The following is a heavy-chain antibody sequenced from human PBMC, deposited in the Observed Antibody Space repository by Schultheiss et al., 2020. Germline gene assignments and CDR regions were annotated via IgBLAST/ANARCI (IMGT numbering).Heavy chain of an antibody. CDR1: GFTFSDYY. CDR3: ARAPGAVTSYYYYGMDV. J-gene: IGHJ6*02. D-gene: IGHD4-17*01. V-gene: IGHV3-11*01. Sequence: GESLKISCAASGFTFSDYYMSWIRQAPGKGLEWVSYISSSGSTIYYADSVKGRFTISRDNAKNSLYLQMNSLRAEDTAVYYCARAPGAVTSYYYYGMDVWGQGTTVTVSS. CDR2: ISSSGSTI.